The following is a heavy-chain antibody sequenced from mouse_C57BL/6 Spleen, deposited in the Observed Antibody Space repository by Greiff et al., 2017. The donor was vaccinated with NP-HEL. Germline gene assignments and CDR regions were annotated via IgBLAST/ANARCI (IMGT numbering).Heavy chain of an antibody. CDR1: GFTFSSYA. V-gene: IGHV5-9-1*02. Sequence: EVKVVESGEGLVKPGGSLKLSCAASGFTFSSYAMSWVRQTPEKRLEWVAYISSGGDYIYYADTVKGRFTISRDNARNTLYLQMSSLKSEDTAMYYCTRGGDGSSYDYWGQGTTLTVSS. D-gene: IGHD1-1*01. CDR2: ISSGGDYI. J-gene: IGHJ2*01. CDR3: TRGGDGSSYDY.